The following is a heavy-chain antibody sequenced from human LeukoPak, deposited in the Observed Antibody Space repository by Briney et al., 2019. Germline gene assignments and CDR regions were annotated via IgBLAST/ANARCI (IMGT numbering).Heavy chain of an antibody. CDR2: ISGSGAST. V-gene: IGHV3-23*01. D-gene: IGHD1-26*01. CDR3: AKDVGKWESLHFFDY. CDR1: GFTLSTNA. J-gene: IGHJ4*02. Sequence: AGGSLRLSYLTSGFTLSTNAMSWVRQAPGKGLEWISGISGSGASTYYADSVKGRFTISRDDSRNTLYLQMNSLRGDDTAVYYCAKDVGKWESLHFFDYWGQGTLVTVSS.